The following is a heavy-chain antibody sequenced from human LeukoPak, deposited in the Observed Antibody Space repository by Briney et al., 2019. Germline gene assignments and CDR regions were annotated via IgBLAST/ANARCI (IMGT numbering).Heavy chain of an antibody. D-gene: IGHD3-10*01. Sequence: KPSETLSLTCAVYGGSFSGYYWSWIRQPAGKGLEWIGRIYTSGSTNYNPSLKSRVTISVDTSKNQFSLKLSSVTAADTAVYYCAREGVLLWFGGNYYYYYYMDVWGKGTTVTISS. CDR1: GGSFSGYY. CDR3: AREGVLLWFGGNYYYYYYMDV. V-gene: IGHV4-4*07. J-gene: IGHJ6*03. CDR2: IYTSGST.